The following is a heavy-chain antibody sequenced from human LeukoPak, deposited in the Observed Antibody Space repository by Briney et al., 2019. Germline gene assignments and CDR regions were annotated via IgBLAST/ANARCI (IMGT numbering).Heavy chain of an antibody. Sequence: PGGSLRLSCAASGFTFSSYEMNWVRQAPGKGLEWVSYISSSGSITYYADSVKGRFTISRDNASNSLYLQMNSLRGEDTAVYYCARSPHQHSSGWYHLGYWGQRSLVTVSS. CDR2: ISSSGSIT. J-gene: IGHJ4*02. V-gene: IGHV3-48*03. D-gene: IGHD6-19*01. CDR1: GFTFSSYE. CDR3: ARSPHQHSSGWYHLGY.